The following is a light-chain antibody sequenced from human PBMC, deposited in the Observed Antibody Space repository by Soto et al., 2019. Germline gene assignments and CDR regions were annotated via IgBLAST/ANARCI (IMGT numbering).Light chain of an antibody. Sequence: QSVLTQPASVSGSPGQSITISCTGTSSDVGSYNLVSWYQQHPGKAPKLMIYEGSKRPSGVSNRFSGSKSGNTAFLTISWLQAEDEADYYCCSYAGSSTYVFGTGTKVTVL. V-gene: IGLV2-23*01. CDR1: SSDVGSYNL. CDR2: EGS. J-gene: IGLJ1*01. CDR3: CSYAGSSTYV.